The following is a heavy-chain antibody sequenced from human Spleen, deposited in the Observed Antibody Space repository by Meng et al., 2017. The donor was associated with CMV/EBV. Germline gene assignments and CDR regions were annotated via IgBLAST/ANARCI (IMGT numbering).Heavy chain of an antibody. V-gene: IGHV3-11*04. J-gene: IGHJ4*02. CDR1: GFTFSDHS. CDR2: ISNSGRTI. Sequence: GESLKISCATSGFTFSDHSMTWIRQAPGKGLEWVSYISNSGRTIYYADSVRGRFTISRDNAKNSLCLQMDSLSAEDTAVYYCASGHGSGEGWTTRGLHYWGQGTLVTVSS. D-gene: IGHD1-26*01. CDR3: ASGHGSGEGWTTRGLHY.